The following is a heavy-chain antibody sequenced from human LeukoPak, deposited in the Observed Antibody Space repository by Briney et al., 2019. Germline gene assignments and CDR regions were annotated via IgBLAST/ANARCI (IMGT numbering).Heavy chain of an antibody. V-gene: IGHV3-23*01. CDR2: ISDSGGST. Sequence: GGSLRLSCAASGFTFSSYSMNWVRQTPGKGLEWVSGISDSGGSTYYADSVKGRFTISRDNSKNTLYLQMNSLRAEDTAIYYCAKMPVSYSSGWSTFDCWGQGTLVTVSS. D-gene: IGHD6-19*01. CDR1: GFTFSSYS. CDR3: AKMPVSYSSGWSTFDC. J-gene: IGHJ4*02.